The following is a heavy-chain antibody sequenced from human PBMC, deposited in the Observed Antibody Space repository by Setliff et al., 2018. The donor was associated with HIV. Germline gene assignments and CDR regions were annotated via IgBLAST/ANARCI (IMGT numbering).Heavy chain of an antibody. Sequence: SETLSLTCTVSGGSISSYYWSWIRQPPGKGLEWIGYIYYSGSINYNPSLKSRVTISVDKSKNQFSLKLSSVTAADTAVYYCARSSGSYWMNAFDIWGQGTMVTVSS. CDR2: IYYSGSI. J-gene: IGHJ3*02. CDR3: ARSSGSYWMNAFDI. CDR1: GGSISSYY. D-gene: IGHD1-26*01. V-gene: IGHV4-59*01.